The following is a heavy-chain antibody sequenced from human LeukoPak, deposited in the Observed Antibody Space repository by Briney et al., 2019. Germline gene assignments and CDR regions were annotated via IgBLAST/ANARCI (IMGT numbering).Heavy chain of an antibody. J-gene: IGHJ3*02. CDR1: GGSISSYY. Sequence: KPSETLSLTCTVSGGSISSYYWSWIRQPPGKGLEWIGYIYYSGSTNYNPSLKSRVTISVDTSKNQFSLKLSSVTAADTAVYYCARPNDCSSTSCRPSFDIWGQGTMVTVSS. V-gene: IGHV4-59*08. D-gene: IGHD2-2*01. CDR2: IYYSGST. CDR3: ARPNDCSSTSCRPSFDI.